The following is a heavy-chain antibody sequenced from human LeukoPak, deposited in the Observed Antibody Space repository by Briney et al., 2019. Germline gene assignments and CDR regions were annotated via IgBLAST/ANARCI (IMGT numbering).Heavy chain of an antibody. D-gene: IGHD1-26*01. V-gene: IGHV3-23*01. Sequence: PWGSLRLSCAASGFTFSSYAMSWVRQAPGKGLEWVSAISGSGGSTYYADSVKGRFTISRDNSKNTLYLQMNSLRAEDTAVYYCAKGILGATPPYYFDYWGQGTLVTVSS. CDR2: ISGSGGST. J-gene: IGHJ4*02. CDR1: GFTFSSYA. CDR3: AKGILGATPPYYFDY.